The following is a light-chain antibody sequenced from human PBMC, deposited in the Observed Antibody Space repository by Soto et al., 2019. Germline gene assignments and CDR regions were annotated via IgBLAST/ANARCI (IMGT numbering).Light chain of an antibody. V-gene: IGKV1-17*01. CDR1: QVSGNP. CDR3: LQYWDYSWT. CDR2: STS. J-gene: IGKJ1*01. Sequence: DIQMTQSPSSLSASVGDRVTVTCRASQVSGNPYIGWYQQKVGRPPKRLIYSTSTLQSGVPSRFSGYGFGTEFSLTISSLQPEDSATDYCLQYWDYSWTFGQGTKVEVK.